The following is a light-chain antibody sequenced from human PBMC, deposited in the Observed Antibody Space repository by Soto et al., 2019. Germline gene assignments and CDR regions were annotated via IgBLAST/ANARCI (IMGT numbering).Light chain of an antibody. J-gene: IGLJ3*02. CDR2: EVN. CDR3: SSYTSSSTLA. V-gene: IGLV2-14*01. Sequence: QSALTQPASVSGSPGQSIAISCTGTSSDVGGYNYVSWYQQHPGKAPKLMIYEVNNRPSGVSNRFSGSKSGNTASLTISGLQAEDEADYYCSSYTSSSTLAFGEGTKLTVL. CDR1: SSDVGGYNY.